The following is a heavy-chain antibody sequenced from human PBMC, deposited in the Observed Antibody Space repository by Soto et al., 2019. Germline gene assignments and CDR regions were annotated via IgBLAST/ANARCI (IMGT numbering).Heavy chain of an antibody. J-gene: IGHJ2*01. Sequence: QVQLQESGPGLVKPSQTLSLTCTVSGDSISSGHCFWSWIRQLPGKGLEWIGNIFYNGSTYYNPSLKSRITISLDTSKSQFSLKVSSVTAADTAVYFCARDRYFDLWGRGTLVTVSS. CDR1: GDSISSGHCF. CDR3: ARDRYFDL. CDR2: IFYNGST. V-gene: IGHV4-31*03.